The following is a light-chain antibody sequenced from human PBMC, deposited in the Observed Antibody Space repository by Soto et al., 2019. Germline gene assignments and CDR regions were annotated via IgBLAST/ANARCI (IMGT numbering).Light chain of an antibody. CDR2: DII. CDR3: SAYTVSRTYV. CDR1: NSDVGAYIF. J-gene: IGLJ1*01. V-gene: IGLV2-14*03. Sequence: QSVLTQPASVSGSPGQSITISCTGTNSDVGAYIFVSWYQQHPGKAPKLMIYDIINRPSGVSNRFSGSKSGNTASLTISGLQAEDEADYYCSAYTVSRTYVFGTGTKVTVL.